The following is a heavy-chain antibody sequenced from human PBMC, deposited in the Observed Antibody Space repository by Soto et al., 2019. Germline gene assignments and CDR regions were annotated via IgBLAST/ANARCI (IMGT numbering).Heavy chain of an antibody. CDR1: GGSISSSSYY. D-gene: IGHD6-13*01. CDR2: IYYSGST. V-gene: IGHV4-39*01. J-gene: IGHJ3*02. Sequence: SETLSLTCTVSGGSISSSSYYWGWIRQPPGKGLEWIGSIYYSGSTYYNPSLKSRVTISVDTSKNQFSLKLSSVTAADTAVYYCARQGQQKLMDDAFDIWGQGTMVTVSS. CDR3: ARQGQQKLMDDAFDI.